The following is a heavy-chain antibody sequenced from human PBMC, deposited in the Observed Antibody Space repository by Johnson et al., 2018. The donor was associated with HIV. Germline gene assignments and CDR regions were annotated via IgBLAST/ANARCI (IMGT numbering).Heavy chain of an antibody. CDR2: IYSGGST. D-gene: IGHD2-15*01. Sequence: VQLVESGGGLVQPGGSLRLSCAASGFTFSSYAMHWVRQAPGKGLEWVSVIYSGGSTYYADSVKGRFTISRDNSKNTLYLQMNSLRAEDTAVYYCATPQEGYSAFDIWGQGTMVTVSS. V-gene: IGHV3-66*01. J-gene: IGHJ3*02. CDR3: ATPQEGYSAFDI. CDR1: GFTFSSYA.